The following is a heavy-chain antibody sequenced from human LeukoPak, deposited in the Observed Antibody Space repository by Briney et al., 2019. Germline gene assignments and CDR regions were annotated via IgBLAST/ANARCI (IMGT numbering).Heavy chain of an antibody. CDR3: ARDFPGGNSPNYYYYYMDV. Sequence: ASVKVSCKASGYTFTTYYIHWVRQAPGQGLEWMGIINPSRGTTSYAQKFQGRVAMTRDTSTSTVYMELSSLRSEDTAVYYCARDFPGGNSPNYYYYYMDVWGKGTTVTISS. CDR2: INPSRGTT. CDR1: GYTFTTYY. J-gene: IGHJ6*03. D-gene: IGHD4-23*01. V-gene: IGHV1-46*01.